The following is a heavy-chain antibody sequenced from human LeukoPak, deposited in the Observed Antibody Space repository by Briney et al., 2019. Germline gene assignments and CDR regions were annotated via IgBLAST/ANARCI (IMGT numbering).Heavy chain of an antibody. V-gene: IGHV3-23*01. D-gene: IGHD3-22*01. CDR2: ISGSGGSA. Sequence: GGSLRLSCAASGFTFSSYAMSWVRQAPGKGLEWVSAISGSGGSAYYADSVKGRFTISRDNSKNTLYLQMNSLRAEDTAVYYCAKQVAPYYYDSSGYYYDYWGQGTLVTVSS. CDR3: AKQVAPYYYDSSGYYYDY. J-gene: IGHJ4*02. CDR1: GFTFSSYA.